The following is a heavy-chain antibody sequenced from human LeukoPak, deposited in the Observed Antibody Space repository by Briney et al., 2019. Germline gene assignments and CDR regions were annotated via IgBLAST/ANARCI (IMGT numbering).Heavy chain of an antibody. J-gene: IGHJ4*02. Sequence: GRSLRLSCAASGFTFSSYGMHWVRQAPGKGLEWVAVISYDGSNKYYADSVKGRFTISRDNSKNTLYLQMNSLRAEDTAVYYCAKEGSGSSDYWGQGTLVTVFS. CDR1: GFTFSSYG. D-gene: IGHD1-26*01. CDR2: ISYDGSNK. CDR3: AKEGSGSSDY. V-gene: IGHV3-30*18.